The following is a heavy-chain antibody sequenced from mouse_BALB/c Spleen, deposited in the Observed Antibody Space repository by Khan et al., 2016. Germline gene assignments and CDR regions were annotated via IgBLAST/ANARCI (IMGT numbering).Heavy chain of an antibody. Sequence: LVKTGASVKISCKASGYSFIGYYMHWVKQSHGKSLEWIGYISCYNGATRYNQKFKGKATFTVDTSSNTAYMQFNSLTSEDSAVYYCARPYFDFDDGYYFNYWGQGTTLTVSS. V-gene: IGHV1S34*01. J-gene: IGHJ2*01. CDR2: ISCYNGAT. D-gene: IGHD2-4*01. CDR3: ARPYFDFDDGYYFNY. CDR1: GYSFIGYY.